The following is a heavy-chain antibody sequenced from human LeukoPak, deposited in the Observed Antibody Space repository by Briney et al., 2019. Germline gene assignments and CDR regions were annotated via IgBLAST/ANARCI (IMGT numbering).Heavy chain of an antibody. CDR2: LYSGGST. V-gene: IGHV3-53*01. CDR3: ARDSRRILPSD. D-gene: IGHD2-15*01. CDR1: GFTVSNNF. Sequence: PGGSLRLSCAVSGFTVSNNFMSWVRLAPGKGLEWVSVLYSGGSTYYADSMKGRFTISRDNSKNTLYLLMNSLRAEDTAVYYCARDSRRILPSDWGQGTLVTVSS. J-gene: IGHJ4*02.